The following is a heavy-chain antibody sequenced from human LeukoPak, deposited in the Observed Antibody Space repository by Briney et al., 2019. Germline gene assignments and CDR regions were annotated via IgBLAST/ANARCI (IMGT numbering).Heavy chain of an antibody. Sequence: GESLKISCKGSGYSFIRNWIGWVRQAPGQRLEWMGWINAGNGNTKYSQKFQGRVTITRDTSASTAYMELSSLRSEDTAVYYCARVSRYYYDSSGYYRGLDYWGQGTLVTVSS. CDR1: GYSFIRNW. CDR3: ARVSRYYYDSSGYYRGLDY. D-gene: IGHD3-22*01. J-gene: IGHJ4*02. CDR2: INAGNGNT. V-gene: IGHV1-3*01.